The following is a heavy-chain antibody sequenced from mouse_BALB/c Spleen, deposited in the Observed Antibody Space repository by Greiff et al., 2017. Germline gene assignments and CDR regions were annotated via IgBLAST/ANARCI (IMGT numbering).Heavy chain of an antibody. CDR1: GFDFSRYW. D-gene: IGHD2-10*02. Sequence: EVQLQQSGGGLVQPGGSLKLSCAASGFDFSRYWMSWVRQAPGKGLEWIGEINPDSSTINYTPSLKDKFIISRDNAKNTLYLQMSKVRSEDTALYYCARRVWPYAMDYWGQGTSVTVSS. CDR3: ARRVWPYAMDY. V-gene: IGHV4-1*02. CDR2: INPDSSTI. J-gene: IGHJ4*01.